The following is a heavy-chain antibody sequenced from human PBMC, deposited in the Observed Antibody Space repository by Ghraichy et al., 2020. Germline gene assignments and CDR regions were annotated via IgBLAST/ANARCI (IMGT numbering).Heavy chain of an antibody. CDR2: ISHSGST. J-gene: IGHJ3*02. CDR1: GGSLISGTHY. V-gene: IGHV4-31*03. CDR3: ARTSFVRAFDI. Sequence: SETLSLTCTVSGGSLISGTHYWSWIRQHPGKGLEWIGYISHSGSTHDNPSLMGRVNISVETSKNQFSLNLSSVTAADTAVYYCARTSFVRAFDIWGQGTLVTVSS. D-gene: IGHD2/OR15-2a*01.